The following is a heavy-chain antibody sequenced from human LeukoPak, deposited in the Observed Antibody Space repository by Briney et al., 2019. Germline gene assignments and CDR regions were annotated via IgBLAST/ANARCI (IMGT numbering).Heavy chain of an antibody. Sequence: GGSLRLSCAASGFTFSGYWVTWIRQTPGKGLEWVSYISSSGDHINYAESVRGRFTISRDTAKNTLYLQMNSLRAEDTAVYYCVRVHVGTDMVDIDYWGQGTLVTVSS. V-gene: IGHV3-11*06. D-gene: IGHD5-18*01. CDR2: ISSSGDHI. CDR1: GFTFSGYW. J-gene: IGHJ4*02. CDR3: VRVHVGTDMVDIDY.